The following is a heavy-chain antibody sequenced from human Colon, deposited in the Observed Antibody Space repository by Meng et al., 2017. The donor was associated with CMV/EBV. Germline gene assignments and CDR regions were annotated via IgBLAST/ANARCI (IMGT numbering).Heavy chain of an antibody. CDR3: DASDY. CDR2: ITGSGDRT. J-gene: IGHJ4*02. D-gene: IGHD6-6*01. Sequence: GSLRLSCAASGFPFGNFDMSWARQAPGKGLEWVSTITGSGDRTFYGDSVKGRFTISRDNSRNTLYLQMDSLRADDAAIYYCDASDYWGQGTLVTVSS. CDR1: GFPFGNFD. V-gene: IGHV3-23*01.